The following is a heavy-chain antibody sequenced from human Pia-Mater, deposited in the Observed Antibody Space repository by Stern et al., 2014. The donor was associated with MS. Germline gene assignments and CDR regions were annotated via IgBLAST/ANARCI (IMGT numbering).Heavy chain of an antibody. Sequence: QVQLVQSGAEVKKPGSSVKVSCKASGGTFNVYAINWLRQAPGQGLEWMGGIIPIFGTANYAQKFQGRVTITADESNRTSSMQLSSLRYDDTAVYYCARDGRHTDNYGLDVWGQGTTVTVSS. J-gene: IGHJ6*02. CDR3: ARDGRHTDNYGLDV. CDR2: IIPIFGTA. D-gene: IGHD3-9*01. V-gene: IGHV1-69*01. CDR1: GGTFNVYA.